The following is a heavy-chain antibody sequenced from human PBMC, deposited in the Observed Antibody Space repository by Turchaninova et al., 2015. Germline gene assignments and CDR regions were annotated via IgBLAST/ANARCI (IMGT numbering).Heavy chain of an antibody. J-gene: IGHJ1*01. CDR2: INTNTGNP. CDR1: GYTFPSYA. D-gene: IGHD4-11*01. V-gene: IGHV7-4-1*02. CDR3: APYIYSNSAEYFQH. Sequence: QVQLVQSGSELKKPGASVKVSCKASGYTFPSYAMNWVRQAPGQGLEWNGWINTNTGNPTYAQGFTGRFVVSLDTSVSTAYLQISSLKAEDTAVYYCAPYIYSNSAEYFQHWGQGTLVTVSS.